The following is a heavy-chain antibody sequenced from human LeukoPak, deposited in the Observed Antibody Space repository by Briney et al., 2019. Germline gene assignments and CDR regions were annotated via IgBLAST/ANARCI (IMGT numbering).Heavy chain of an antibody. CDR2: VYHSGSA. Sequence: PSETLSLTCTVSGDSISSSNWWSWVRQPPGKGLEWIGQVYHSGSANYNPSLKSRLTISVDTSKNQFSLKLSSVTAADTAVYYCARDGAAAGKGYYYMDVWGKGTTVTVSS. V-gene: IGHV4-4*02. J-gene: IGHJ6*03. CDR3: ARDGAAAGKGYYYMDV. CDR1: GDSISSSNW. D-gene: IGHD6-13*01.